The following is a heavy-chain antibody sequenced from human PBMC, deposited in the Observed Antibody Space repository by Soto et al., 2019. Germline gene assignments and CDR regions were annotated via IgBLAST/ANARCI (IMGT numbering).Heavy chain of an antibody. CDR1: GFTFDDYA. J-gene: IGHJ1*01. V-gene: IGHV3-9*01. Sequence: GGSLRLSCAASGFTFDDYAMHWVRQVHGKGLEWVSGINWNSGSIGYADSVKGRFAISRDNAKNSLHLQMNSLRAEDTAFYYCVKDESINWYSGHFRHWGQGTLVTVSS. CDR3: VKDESINWYSGHFRH. CDR2: INWNSGSI. D-gene: IGHD6-13*01.